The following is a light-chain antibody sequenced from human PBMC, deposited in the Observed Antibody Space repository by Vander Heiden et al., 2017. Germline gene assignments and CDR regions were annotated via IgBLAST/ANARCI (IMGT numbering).Light chain of an antibody. Sequence: QSVLTHPPPVPAAPGQKVTISCSGSSSNIGNNYVSWYQQLPGTATKLLIYDNNKRPSGIPDRFSGSKSGTSATLGITGLQTGDEADYYCGTWDSSLSAGRVFGGGTKLTVL. J-gene: IGLJ2*01. CDR2: DNN. V-gene: IGLV1-51*01. CDR1: SSNIGNNY. CDR3: GTWDSSLSAGRV.